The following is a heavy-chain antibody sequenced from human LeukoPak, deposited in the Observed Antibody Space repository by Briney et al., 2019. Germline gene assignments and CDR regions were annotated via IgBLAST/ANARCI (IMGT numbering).Heavy chain of an antibody. V-gene: IGHV3-23*01. CDR3: ARDGQYCSSTSCYEFEGWFDP. J-gene: IGHJ5*02. CDR1: GFTFNNYA. CDR2: IGGSGADT. Sequence: GGSLRLSCAASGFTFNNYAMGWVRQGPGKGLEWVSDIGGSGADTYYADSVRDRFIISRDNSKNTLYLQMNSLRAEDTAVYYCARDGQYCSSTSCYEFEGWFDPWGQGTLVTVSS. D-gene: IGHD2-2*01.